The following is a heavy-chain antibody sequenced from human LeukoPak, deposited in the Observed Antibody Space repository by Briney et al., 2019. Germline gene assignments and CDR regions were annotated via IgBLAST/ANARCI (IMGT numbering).Heavy chain of an antibody. J-gene: IGHJ3*01. CDR3: AKVQSDIVGAMFFSFDV. CDR2: IIGSGSEM. Sequence: GGSLRLSCGGSGFTFNSYSMNWVRQAPGKGLEWVASIIGSGSEMFYADSLKGRFTISRDNSKNSLYLQMNSLRVEDTAVYYCAKVQSDIVGAMFFSFDVWGQGTMVSVSS. CDR1: GFTFNSYS. D-gene: IGHD1-26*01. V-gene: IGHV3-21*06.